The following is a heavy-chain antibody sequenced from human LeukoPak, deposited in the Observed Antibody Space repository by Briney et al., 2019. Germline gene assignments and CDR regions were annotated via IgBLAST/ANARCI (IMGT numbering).Heavy chain of an antibody. D-gene: IGHD3-3*01. Sequence: PGGSLRLSCAAPGFTFSSYAMSWVRQAPGKGLEWVSVISGSGDNTYYADSVKGRFTISRDNSKTTLYLQMNSLRTEDTAVYYCAKDKMYSDFWSGHDAFDIWGQGTMVTVSS. CDR1: GFTFSSYA. J-gene: IGHJ3*02. CDR2: ISGSGDNT. V-gene: IGHV3-23*01. CDR3: AKDKMYSDFWSGHDAFDI.